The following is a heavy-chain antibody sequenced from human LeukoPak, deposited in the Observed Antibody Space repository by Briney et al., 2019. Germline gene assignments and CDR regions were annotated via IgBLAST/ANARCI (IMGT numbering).Heavy chain of an antibody. J-gene: IGHJ5*02. CDR1: GYTFTSYY. Sequence: ASVEVSCKASGYTFTSYYMHWVRQAPGQGLEWMGIINPSGGSTSYAQKFQGRVTMTRDTSTSTVYMELSSLRSEDTAVYYRAREDIVVVVAATPSPFDPWGQGTLVTVSS. V-gene: IGHV1-46*01. D-gene: IGHD2-15*01. CDR3: AREDIVVVVAATPSPFDP. CDR2: INPSGGST.